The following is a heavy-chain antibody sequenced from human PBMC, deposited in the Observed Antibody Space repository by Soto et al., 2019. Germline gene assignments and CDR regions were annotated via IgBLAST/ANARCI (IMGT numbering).Heavy chain of an antibody. J-gene: IGHJ6*02. D-gene: IGHD5-18*01. V-gene: IGHV3-53*01. CDR2: IYSGGST. CDR1: GFTVSSNY. Sequence: GGSLRLSCAASGFTVSSNYMSWVRQAPGKGLEWVSVIYSGGSTYYADSVKGRFTISRDNSKNTLYLQMNSLRAEDTAVYYCARDRRGYSYDGMDVWGQGTTVTVSS. CDR3: ARDRRGYSYDGMDV.